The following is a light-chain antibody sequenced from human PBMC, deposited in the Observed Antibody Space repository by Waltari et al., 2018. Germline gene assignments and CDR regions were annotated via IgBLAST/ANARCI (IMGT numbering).Light chain of an antibody. Sequence: EIVMTQSPATLSVSPGERATLSCRASQSVSSNLAWYQQKPGQAHRLLIYGASTSATGIPARFSGSGSGTEFTLTISSLQSEDFAVYYCQQYNNWPPWTFGQGTKLEIK. CDR2: GAS. CDR1: QSVSSN. J-gene: IGKJ2*02. V-gene: IGKV3-15*01. CDR3: QQYNNWPPWT.